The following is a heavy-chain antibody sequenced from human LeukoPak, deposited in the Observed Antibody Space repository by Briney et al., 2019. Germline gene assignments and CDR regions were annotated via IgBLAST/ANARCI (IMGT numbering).Heavy chain of an antibody. CDR1: GFTFSDYY. CDR3: AREAYYYDSSGYYKFDY. D-gene: IGHD3-22*01. CDR2: ISSSGSTI. J-gene: IGHJ4*02. Sequence: GGSLRLSCAASGFTFSDYYMSWIRQAPGKGLEWVSYISSSGSTIYYADSVKGRFTISRDNAKNSLYLQMNSLRAEDTAVYYCAREAYYYDSSGYYKFDYWGQGTLVTVSS. V-gene: IGHV3-11*01.